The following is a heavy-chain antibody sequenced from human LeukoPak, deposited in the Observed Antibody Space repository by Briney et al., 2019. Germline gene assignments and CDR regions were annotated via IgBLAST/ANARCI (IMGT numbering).Heavy chain of an antibody. CDR1: GFSFSGHW. D-gene: IGHD3-22*01. Sequence: GGSLRLSCTASGFSFSGHWMHWARQLPGKGLVWVSRISPTGSTTSYADSVKGRFTISRDNSKNTLYLQMNSLRAEDTAVYYCARDDSSGYHIDWGQGTLVTVSS. CDR2: ISPTGSTT. V-gene: IGHV3-74*01. CDR3: ARDDSSGYHID. J-gene: IGHJ4*02.